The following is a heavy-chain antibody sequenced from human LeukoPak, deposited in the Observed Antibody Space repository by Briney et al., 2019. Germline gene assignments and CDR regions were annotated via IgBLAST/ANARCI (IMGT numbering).Heavy chain of an antibody. CDR3: ATRGVVAATNWFDP. CDR1: GGTFSSYA. CDR2: IIPIFGTA. D-gene: IGHD2-15*01. J-gene: IGHJ5*02. Sequence: GASVKASCKASGGTFSSYAISWVRQAPGQGLEWMGGIIPIFGTANYAQKFQGRVTITADKSTSTAYMELSSLRSEDTAVYYCATRGVVAATNWFDPWGQGTLVTVSS. V-gene: IGHV1-69*06.